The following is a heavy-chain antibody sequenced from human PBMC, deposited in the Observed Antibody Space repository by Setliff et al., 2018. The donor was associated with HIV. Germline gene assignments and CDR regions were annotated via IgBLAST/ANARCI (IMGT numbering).Heavy chain of an antibody. CDR2: IVAAFGST. CDR3: ARDGSGILRGTFDI. J-gene: IGHJ3*02. V-gene: IGHV1-69*13. CDR1: GDTFGMDT. D-gene: IGHD3-10*01. Sequence: EASVKVSCKASGDTFGMDTISWLRQAPGHGPEWMGGIVAAFGSTTYAQKFQGRVRITADASTSTVYMELRSLTPEDTAVYYCARDGSGILRGTFDIWGQGTLVTVSS.